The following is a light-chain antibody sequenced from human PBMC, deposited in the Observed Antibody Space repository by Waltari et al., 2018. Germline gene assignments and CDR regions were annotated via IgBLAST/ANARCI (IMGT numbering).Light chain of an antibody. CDR1: QTVRSD. J-gene: IGKJ2*01. V-gene: IGKV3-11*01. CDR3: QQRSNWPYT. CDR2: DAS. Sequence: SCRASQTVRSDLAWYQQKPGQAPRLLIFDASSRAPGIPAKFSGSVSGTDFTLTVSNLEPEDFAVYYCQQRSNWPYTFGQGTRVEIK.